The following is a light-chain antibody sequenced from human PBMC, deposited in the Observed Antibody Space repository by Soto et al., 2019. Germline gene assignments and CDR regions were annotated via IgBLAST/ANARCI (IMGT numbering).Light chain of an antibody. CDR1: SSDVGGYNY. CDR3: SSHTSISTVV. V-gene: IGLV2-14*01. J-gene: IGLJ2*01. CDR2: EVS. Sequence: QSALTQPASVSGSPGQSITISCTGTSSDVGGYNYVSWYQHHPGKAPKLMIYEVSNRPSGVSNRFSGSKSGNTASLTISGLQVEDEADYYCSSHTSISTVVFGGGTKLTVL.